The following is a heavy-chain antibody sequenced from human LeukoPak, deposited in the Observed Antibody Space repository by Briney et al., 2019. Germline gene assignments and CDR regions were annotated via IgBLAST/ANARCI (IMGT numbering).Heavy chain of an antibody. CDR3: ARGMGATPDS. V-gene: IGHV3-21*01. CDR2: ISSSSSYI. CDR1: GFTFSSYS. Sequence: GGSLRLSCAASGFTFSSYSMTWVRQAPGKGLEWVSSISSSSSYIYYADSVKGRFTISRDNAKNSLYLQMNSLRAEDTAVYYCARGMGATPDSWGQGTLVTVSS. D-gene: IGHD1-26*01. J-gene: IGHJ4*02.